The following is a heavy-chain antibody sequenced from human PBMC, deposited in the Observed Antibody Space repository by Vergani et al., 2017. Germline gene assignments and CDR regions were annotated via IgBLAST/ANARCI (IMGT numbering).Heavy chain of an antibody. D-gene: IGHD2-15*01. V-gene: IGHV3-23*04. Sequence: EVQRVESGGGLVQPGGSLRLSCAASGFTFSSYAMSWVRQAPGKGLEWVSAISGSGGSTYYADSVKGRFTISRDNSKNTLYLQMNSLRAEDTAVYYCAKCSPCGGSCYSLRVYFDYWGQGTLVTVSS. CDR2: ISGSGGST. CDR3: AKCSPCGGSCYSLRVYFDY. CDR1: GFTFSSYA. J-gene: IGHJ4*02.